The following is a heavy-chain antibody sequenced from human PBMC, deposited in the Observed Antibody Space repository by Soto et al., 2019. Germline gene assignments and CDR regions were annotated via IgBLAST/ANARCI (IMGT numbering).Heavy chain of an antibody. V-gene: IGHV1-2*02. CDR2: INPNSGGT. Sequence: QVQLVQSGAEVKKPGASVKVSCKASGYTFTGYYMHWVRQAPGQGLEWMGWINPNSGGTNYAQKFQGRVTMTRDTSISTAYMELSRLRSDDTAVDYCARSDSGWYKTYYYYGMDVWGQGTTVTVSS. CDR1: GYTFTGYY. D-gene: IGHD6-19*01. CDR3: ARSDSGWYKTYYYYGMDV. J-gene: IGHJ6*02.